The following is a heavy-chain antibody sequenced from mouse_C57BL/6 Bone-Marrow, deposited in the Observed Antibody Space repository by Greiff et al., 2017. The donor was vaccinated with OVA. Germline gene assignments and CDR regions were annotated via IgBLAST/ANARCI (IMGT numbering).Heavy chain of an antibody. J-gene: IGHJ2*01. V-gene: IGHV5-6*02. D-gene: IGHD1-1*01. CDR2: ISSGGSYT. CDR3: ARHYYGRSYY. Sequence: GMLVESGGDLVKPGGSLKLSCAASGFTFRSYGMSWVRQTPDKRLEWVATISSGGSYTYYPDSVKGRFTISRDKAKNTLYLQMSSLKSEDTAMYYCARHYYGRSYYWGQGTTLTVSS. CDR1: GFTFRSYG.